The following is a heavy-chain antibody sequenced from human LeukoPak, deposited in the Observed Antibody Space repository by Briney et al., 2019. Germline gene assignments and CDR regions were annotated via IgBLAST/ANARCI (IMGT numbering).Heavy chain of an antibody. Sequence: GGSLRFSCAASGLTFSSYDMHWIRQAPGKGLEWVSSIGATGDTYYAGSVRGRFTISRENAKKSVYLQMSSLSAEDTAVYFCVLGAYWNDDKNAFHIWGPGTMVTVSS. CDR3: VLGAYWNDDKNAFHI. V-gene: IGHV3-13*01. CDR2: IGATGDT. CDR1: GLTFSSYD. D-gene: IGHD1-1*01. J-gene: IGHJ3*02.